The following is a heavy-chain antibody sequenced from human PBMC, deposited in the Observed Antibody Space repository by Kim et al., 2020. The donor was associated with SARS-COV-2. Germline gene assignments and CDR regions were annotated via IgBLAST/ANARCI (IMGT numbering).Heavy chain of an antibody. CDR3: ATWAAAAGTGYYYYGMDV. CDR1: GYTLTELS. D-gene: IGHD6-13*01. CDR2: FDPEDGET. V-gene: IGHV1-24*01. Sequence: ASVKVSCKVSGYTLTELSMHWVRQAPGKGLEWMGGFDPEDGETIYAQKFQGRVTMTEDTSTDTAYMELSSLRSEDTAVYYCATWAAAAGTGYYYYGMDVWGQGTTVTVSS. J-gene: IGHJ6*02.